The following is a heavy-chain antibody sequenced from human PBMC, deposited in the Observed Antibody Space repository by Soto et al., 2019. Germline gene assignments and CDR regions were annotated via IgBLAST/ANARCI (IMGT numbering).Heavy chain of an antibody. CDR3: ARVIGKRGSYYFDY. V-gene: IGHV4-30-2*01. J-gene: IGHJ4*02. CDR1: GGSISSGGYS. CDR2: IYHSGIT. D-gene: IGHD1-26*01. Sequence: SETLSLTCAVSGGSISSGGYSWSWIRQPPGMGLEWIVYIYHSGITYYNPSLKSRVTISVDRFKNQFSLKLSSVTAADTAVYYCARVIGKRGSYYFDYWGQGTLVTVSS.